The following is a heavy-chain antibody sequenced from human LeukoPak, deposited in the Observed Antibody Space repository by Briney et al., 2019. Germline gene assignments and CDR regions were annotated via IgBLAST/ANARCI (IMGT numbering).Heavy chain of an antibody. D-gene: IGHD4-17*01. CDR2: IYPGDSDT. CDR3: ARLGGSDDYVYFDY. J-gene: IGHJ4*02. Sequence: GASRQICGEGFGSTFTNYWIGGGRQLRGEGVGGVGIIYPGDSDTRYSPSFQGQVTISADKSITTAYLQWSSLKASDTAMYYCARLGGSDDYVYFDYWGQGTLVTVSS. V-gene: IGHV5-51*01. CDR1: GSTFTNYW.